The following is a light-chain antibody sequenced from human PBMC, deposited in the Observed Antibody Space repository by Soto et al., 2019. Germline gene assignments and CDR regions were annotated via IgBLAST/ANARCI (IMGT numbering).Light chain of an antibody. CDR3: QQYDKWPWT. Sequence: DIVMTQSPATLSMSPGERATLSCRASQTINNNLAWNQQKPGQAPRLLIYGASTRATGIPDRFSGSGSGTEFTLPISSLQSEDFAVYYCQQYDKWPWTFGQGPRWKSN. CDR1: QTINNN. V-gene: IGKV3-15*01. CDR2: GAS. J-gene: IGKJ1*01.